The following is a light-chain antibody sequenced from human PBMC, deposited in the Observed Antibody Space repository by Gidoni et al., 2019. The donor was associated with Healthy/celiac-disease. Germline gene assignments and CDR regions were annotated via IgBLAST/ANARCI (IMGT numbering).Light chain of an antibody. V-gene: IGKV1-39*01. CDR2: DAS. Sequence: DIQMTQSPSSLSASVGDRVTITCRASQIISSYLNWYQQKTGKAPKLLIYDASSLQIGVPSRFSGSGSGTDFTLTISSLQPEDFATYYCQQSYSTPSITFGQGTRLEIK. J-gene: IGKJ5*01. CDR1: QIISSY. CDR3: QQSYSTPSIT.